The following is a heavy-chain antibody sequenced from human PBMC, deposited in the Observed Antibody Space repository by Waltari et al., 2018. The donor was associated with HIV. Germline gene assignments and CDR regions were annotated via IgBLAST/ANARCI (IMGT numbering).Heavy chain of an antibody. CDR1: GYTFTSYG. J-gene: IGHJ6*02. D-gene: IGHD4-4*01. Sequence: QVQLVQSGAEVKKPGASVKVSCKASGYTFTSYGISWVRQAPGQGLEWMGWISSYNGNTNYAQKLQGRVTMTADTSTSTAYMELRSLRSDDTAVYYCAREYPMEPVTYGMDVWGQGTTVTVSS. V-gene: IGHV1-18*01. CDR2: ISSYNGNT. CDR3: AREYPMEPVTYGMDV.